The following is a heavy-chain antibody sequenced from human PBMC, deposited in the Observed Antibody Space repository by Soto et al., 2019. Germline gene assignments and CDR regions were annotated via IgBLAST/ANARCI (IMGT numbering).Heavy chain of an antibody. CDR2: ISSSSSYI. V-gene: IGHV3-21*01. J-gene: IGHJ5*02. CDR3: ARDFILEVLNYGSGSYYKHITSNWFDP. CDR1: GFTFSSYS. Sequence: GGSLRLSCAASGFTFSSYSMNWVRQAPGKGLEWVSSISSSSSYIYYADSVKGRFTISRDNAKNSLYLQMNSLRAEDTAVYYCARDFILEVLNYGSGSYYKHITSNWFDPWGQGTLVTVSS. D-gene: IGHD3-10*01.